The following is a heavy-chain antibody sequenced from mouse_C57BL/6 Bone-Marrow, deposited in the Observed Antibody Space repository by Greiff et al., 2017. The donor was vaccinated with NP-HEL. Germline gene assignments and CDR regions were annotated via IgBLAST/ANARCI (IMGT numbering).Heavy chain of an antibody. CDR1: GYTFTSYG. CDR3: ARESSPHWYFDV. J-gene: IGHJ1*03. V-gene: IGHV1-81*01. Sequence: VQLQQSGAELARPGASVKLSCKASGYTFTSYGISWVKQRTGQGLEWIGEIYPRSGNNYYNEKFKGKATLTADKSSSTAYMELRSLTSEDSAVYFCARESSPHWYFDVWGTGTTVTVSS. CDR2: IYPRSGNN. D-gene: IGHD1-1*01.